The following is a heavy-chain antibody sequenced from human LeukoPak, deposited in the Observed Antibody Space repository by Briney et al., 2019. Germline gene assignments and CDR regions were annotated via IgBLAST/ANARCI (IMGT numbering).Heavy chain of an antibody. CDR1: GYSFTSYW. Sequence: GESLKISCKGSGYSFTSYWIGWVRQMPGKGLEWMGIIYPGDSDTRYSPSFQGQVTISADKSISTAYLQWSSLKASDTAMYYCARSPWFGEFQRNWFDPWGQGTLVTVSS. J-gene: IGHJ5*02. D-gene: IGHD3-10*01. V-gene: IGHV5-51*01. CDR2: IYPGDSDT. CDR3: ARSPWFGEFQRNWFDP.